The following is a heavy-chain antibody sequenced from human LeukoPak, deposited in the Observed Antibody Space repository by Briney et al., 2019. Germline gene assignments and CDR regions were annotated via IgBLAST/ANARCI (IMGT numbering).Heavy chain of an antibody. CDR2: INHSGST. J-gene: IGHJ3*02. CDR1: GGSFSGYY. V-gene: IGHV4-34*01. CDR3: ARRIGGAFDI. Sequence: SETLSLTCAVYGGSFSGYYWSWIRQPPGKGLEWIGEINHSGSTNYNPSLKSRVTISVDTSKNQFSLKLSSVTAADTAVYYCARRIGGAFDIWGQGTMVTVSS. D-gene: IGHD2-15*01.